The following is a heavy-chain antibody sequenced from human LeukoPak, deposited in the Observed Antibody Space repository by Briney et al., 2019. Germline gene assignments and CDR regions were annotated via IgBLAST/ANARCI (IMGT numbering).Heavy chain of an antibody. Sequence: PGGSLRLSCAASGFTFSSYWMSWVRQAPGKGLEWVANIKQDGSEKYYVDSVKGRFTISRDNAKNSLYLQMNSLRAEDTAVYYCARFAYYYDSSGYWASYYYYYMDVWGKGTTVTVSS. V-gene: IGHV3-7*01. J-gene: IGHJ6*03. CDR2: IKQDGSEK. CDR1: GFTFSSYW. CDR3: ARFAYYYDSSGYWASYYYYYMDV. D-gene: IGHD3-22*01.